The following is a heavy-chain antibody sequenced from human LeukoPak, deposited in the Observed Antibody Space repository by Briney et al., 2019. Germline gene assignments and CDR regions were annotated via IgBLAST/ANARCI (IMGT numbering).Heavy chain of an antibody. Sequence: SETLSLTCTGSGVSISSGSYYWRWIRQPAGKGLEWIGRIYTSGSTNYNPSLKSRVTISVDTSKNQFSLKLSSVTAADTAVYYCARGSLYCTNGVCPYYYYGMAVWGQGTTVTVSS. CDR2: IYTSGST. CDR1: GVSISSGSYY. D-gene: IGHD2-8*01. J-gene: IGHJ6*02. V-gene: IGHV4-61*02. CDR3: ARGSLYCTNGVCPYYYYGMAV.